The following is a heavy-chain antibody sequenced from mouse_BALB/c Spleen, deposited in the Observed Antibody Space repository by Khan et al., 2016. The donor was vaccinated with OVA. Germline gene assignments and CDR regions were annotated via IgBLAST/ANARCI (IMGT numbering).Heavy chain of an antibody. J-gene: IGHJ3*01. Sequence: VQLKQSGPELMKPGASVKISCKASGYSFTSYYIHWVKQSHGKSLEWIGYIDPFNGGTSYNPKFKGKVTLTVDKSSSTAYMHLSSLTSDESAVYYCTRHGYVAWFAYWGQGTLVTVSA. D-gene: IGHD2-2*01. CDR2: IDPFNGGT. CDR1: GYSFTSYY. V-gene: IGHV1S135*01. CDR3: TRHGYVAWFAY.